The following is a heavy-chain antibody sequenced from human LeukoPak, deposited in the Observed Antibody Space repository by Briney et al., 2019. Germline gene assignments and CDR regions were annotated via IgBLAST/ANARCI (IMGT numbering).Heavy chain of an antibody. D-gene: IGHD2-15*01. J-gene: IGHJ6*03. CDR1: GFTFSSYE. V-gene: IGHV3-48*03. Sequence: GGSLRLSCAASGFTFSSYEMNWVRQAPGKGLEWVSYISSSGSTIYYADSVKGRFTISRDNAKNSLYLQMNSLRAEDTAVYYCAREGSGGSSDYYYYYMDVWGKGTTVTISS. CDR2: ISSSGSTI. CDR3: AREGSGGSSDYYYYYMDV.